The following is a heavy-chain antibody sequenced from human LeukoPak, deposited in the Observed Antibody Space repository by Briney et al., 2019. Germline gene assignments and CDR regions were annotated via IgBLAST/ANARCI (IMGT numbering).Heavy chain of an antibody. CDR3: ARGYCSGGSCYAFFDY. CDR2: LSGDGYAT. J-gene: IGHJ4*02. D-gene: IGHD2-15*01. CDR1: GFTFSSYA. V-gene: IGHV3-23*01. Sequence: GGSLRLSCAASGFTFSSYAMSWVRQAPGKGLEWVSGLSGDGYATIYADSVKGRFTISRDNTKNSLYLQMNSLRAEDTAVYYCARGYCSGGSCYAFFDYWGQGTLVTVSS.